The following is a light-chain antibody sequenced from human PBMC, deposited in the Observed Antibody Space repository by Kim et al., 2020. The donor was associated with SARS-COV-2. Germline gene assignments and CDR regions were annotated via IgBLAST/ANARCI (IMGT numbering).Light chain of an antibody. J-gene: IGKJ2*01. CDR2: GTS. CDR1: QSVADNH. Sequence: EIVLTQSPGTLSLSPGERVILSCRASQSVADNHLAWFQQEPGQAPRLLIYGTSSRATGIPGRFSGSGSGTDFTLTISRLEPEDSAVYYCQQYDRPPYTFGQGTKLEI. V-gene: IGKV3-20*01. CDR3: QQYDRPPYT.